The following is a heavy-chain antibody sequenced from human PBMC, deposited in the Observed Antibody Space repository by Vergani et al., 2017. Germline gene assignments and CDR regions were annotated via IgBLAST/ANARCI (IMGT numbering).Heavy chain of an antibody. V-gene: IGHV4-4*07. J-gene: IGHJ4*02. CDR2: IYTSGST. CDR3: ARGPARDYYDSSGYFDY. D-gene: IGHD3-22*01. CDR1: GGSISSYY. Sequence: QVQLQESGPGLVKPSETLSLTCTVSGGSISSYYWSWIRQPAGKGLEWIGRIYTSGSTNYNPSLKSRVTMSVDTSKNQVSLKLGSVTAADTAVYYCARGPARDYYDSSGYFDYWGQGTLVTVSS.